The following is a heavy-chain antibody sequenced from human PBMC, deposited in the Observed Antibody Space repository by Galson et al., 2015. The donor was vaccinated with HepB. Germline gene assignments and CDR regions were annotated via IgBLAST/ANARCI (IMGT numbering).Heavy chain of an antibody. V-gene: IGHV6-1*01. CDR1: GDSVSSNSAA. Sequence: CAISGDSVSSNSAAWNWIRQSPSRGLEWLGRTYYRSKWYNDYAVSVKSRITINPDTSKNQFSLQLNSVTPEDTAVYYCARSKQWLTFHYYYGMDVWGQGTMVTVSS. J-gene: IGHJ6*02. CDR2: TYYRSKWYN. D-gene: IGHD6-19*01. CDR3: ARSKQWLTFHYYYGMDV.